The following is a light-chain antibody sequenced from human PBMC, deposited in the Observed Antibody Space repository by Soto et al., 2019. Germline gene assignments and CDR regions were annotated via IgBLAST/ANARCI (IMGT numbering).Light chain of an antibody. CDR1: QSINRR. J-gene: IGKJ4*01. CDR3: QQYNKWPNVT. Sequence: DIQLTQSPSTLAASAGDRVTITCRASQSINRRLAWYQQKPGKAPKLLIYDVSNLESGVPSRFSGSGSGKEFTLIISSLQSDDFATYYCQQYNKWPNVTFGGGTKV. V-gene: IGKV1-5*01. CDR2: DVS.